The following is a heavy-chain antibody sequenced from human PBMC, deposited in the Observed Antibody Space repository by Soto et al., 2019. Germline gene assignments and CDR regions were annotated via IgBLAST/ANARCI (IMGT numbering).Heavy chain of an antibody. V-gene: IGHV4-59*01. CDR2: IYYSGST. CDR3: ARGSRATDYYYYYYMDV. J-gene: IGHJ6*03. D-gene: IGHD5-12*01. Sequence: QVQLQESGPGLVKPSETLSLTCTVSGGSISSYYWSWIRQPPGKGLEWIGYIYYSGSTNYNPSLKRRVTKAVDTSKNQFSLKLSSVTAADTAVYYCARGSRATDYYYYYYMDVWGKGTTVTVSS. CDR1: GGSISSYY.